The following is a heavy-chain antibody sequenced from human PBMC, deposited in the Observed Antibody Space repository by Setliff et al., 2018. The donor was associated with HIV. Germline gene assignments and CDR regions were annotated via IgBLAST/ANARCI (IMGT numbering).Heavy chain of an antibody. D-gene: IGHD2-2*01. CDR2: VYPSDGST. V-gene: IGHV1-46*01. CDR1: GYTFTSYY. CDR3: ARESACSSTSCPKVLDY. Sequence: ASVKVSCKASGYTFTSYYMHWVRQAPGQGLEWMGTVYPSDGSTSYAQKFQGRVTMTRDTSTSTVYMDLSSLRSEDTAVYYCARESACSSTSCPKVLDYWGQGTLVTVSS. J-gene: IGHJ4*02.